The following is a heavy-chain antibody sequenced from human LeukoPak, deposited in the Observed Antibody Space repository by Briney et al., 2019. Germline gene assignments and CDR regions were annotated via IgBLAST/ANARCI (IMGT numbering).Heavy chain of an antibody. V-gene: IGHV4-30-2*01. CDR3: ARVVPGYYDSSGYYYSSYFDY. J-gene: IGHJ4*02. D-gene: IGHD3-22*01. CDR2: IYHSGST. Sequence: PSETLSLTCAVYGGSFSGYYWSWIRQPPGKGLEWIGYIYHSGSTYYNPSLKSRVTISVDRSKNQFSLKLSSVTAADTAVYYCARVVPGYYDSSGYYYSSYFDYWGQGTLVTVSS. CDR1: GGSFSGYY.